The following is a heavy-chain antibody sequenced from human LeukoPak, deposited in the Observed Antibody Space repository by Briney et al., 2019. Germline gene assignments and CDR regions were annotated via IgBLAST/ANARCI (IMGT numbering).Heavy chain of an antibody. CDR2: ISTSSGYI. J-gene: IGHJ4*02. Sequence: GGSLRLSCAASRFNFNSFVMGWVRQPPGKGLKWVSSISTSSGYIFYADSLKGRVTISRDNAKNSLYLQMNSLRAEDTAVYYCVRGKKPGWDMSYFDYWGQGILVTVSS. CDR1: RFNFNSFV. V-gene: IGHV3-21*06. CDR3: VRGKKPGWDMSYFDY. D-gene: IGHD1-14*01.